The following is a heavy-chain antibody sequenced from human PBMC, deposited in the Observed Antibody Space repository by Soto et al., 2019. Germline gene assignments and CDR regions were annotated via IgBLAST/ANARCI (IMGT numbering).Heavy chain of an antibody. J-gene: IGHJ4*02. V-gene: IGHV6-1*01. CDR2: TYYRSKWYN. D-gene: IGHD3-10*01. CDR3: ARTHSVFDY. Sequence: SQTLSLTCAISGDSVSSRSAAWNWIRQYPSRGLEWLGRTYYRSKWYNEYAVSVKSLITISPDTSKNQFSLQLTSVTPEYTAMYYCARTHSVFDYWGQGTQVTV. CDR1: GDSVSSRSAA.